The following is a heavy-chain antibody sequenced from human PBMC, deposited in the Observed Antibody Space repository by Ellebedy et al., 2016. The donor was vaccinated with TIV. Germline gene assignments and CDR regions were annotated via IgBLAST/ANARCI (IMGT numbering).Heavy chain of an antibody. CDR3: AKKGPEGSFDF. J-gene: IGHJ4*02. V-gene: IGHV3-30*18. CDR2: ISYDGTDK. CDR1: GFTFSSYG. Sequence: GESLKISCVASGFTFSSYGMHWVRQAPGKGPAWVAIISYDGTDKDYADSVKGRFTISRDNSKNTLSLQMNSLRGEDTALYYCAKKGPEGSFDFWGLGTLVTVSS.